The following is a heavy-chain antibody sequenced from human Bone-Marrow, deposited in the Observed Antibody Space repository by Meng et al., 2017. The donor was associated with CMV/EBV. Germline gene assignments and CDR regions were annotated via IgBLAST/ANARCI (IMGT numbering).Heavy chain of an antibody. CDR1: GFTFDDYA. Sequence: SLKISCAASGFTFDDYAMHWVRQAPGKGLEWVSGISWNSGSIGYADSVKGRFTISRDNAKNSLYLQMNSLRAEDTALYYCAKGLRDDWGQRTLVTVSS. CDR2: ISWNSGSI. J-gene: IGHJ4*02. CDR3: AKGLRDD. V-gene: IGHV3-9*01.